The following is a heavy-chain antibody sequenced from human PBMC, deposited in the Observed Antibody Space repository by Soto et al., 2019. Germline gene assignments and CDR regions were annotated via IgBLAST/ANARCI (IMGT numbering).Heavy chain of an antibody. V-gene: IGHV4-59*01. D-gene: IGHD3-9*01. Sequence: PSETLSLTCTVSGGSISSYYWSWIRQPPGKGLEWIGYIYYSGSTNYNPSLKSRVTISVDTSKNQFSLKLSSVTAADTAVYYCARFIHYDTLTGREYYYYYGMDVWGQGTTVTVSS. CDR2: IYYSGST. CDR1: GGSISSYY. J-gene: IGHJ6*02. CDR3: ARFIHYDTLTGREYYYYYGMDV.